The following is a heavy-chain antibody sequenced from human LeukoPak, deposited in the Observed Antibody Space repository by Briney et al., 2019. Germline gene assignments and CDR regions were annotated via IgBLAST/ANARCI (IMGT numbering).Heavy chain of an antibody. J-gene: IGHJ4*02. CDR2: MNPNRGNT. CDR1: GYTFPSYD. D-gene: IGHD1-7*01. CDR3: ARGGELHDQVD. V-gene: IGHV1-8*01. Sequence: ASVTVSYKPSGYTFPSYDIKWVRQATGPGLEWMGWMNPNRGNTGYAQKFQGRVTMTRNTSISTAYMELCSLRSEDSAVYYCARGGELHDQVDWGGGTLVTVSS.